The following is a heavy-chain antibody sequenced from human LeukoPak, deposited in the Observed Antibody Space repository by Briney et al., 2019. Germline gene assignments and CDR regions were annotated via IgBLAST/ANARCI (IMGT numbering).Heavy chain of an antibody. V-gene: IGHV3-23*01. CDR2: ISGGGDAT. Sequence: GGSLRLSCAASDFSFITYAMSWVRQAPGKGLEWVSTISGGGDATYYADSVKGRFTISRDNSKNTLYLQMNSLRAEDTAVYYCAKDLGPITIFGAKFDYWGQGTLVTVSS. CDR3: AKDLGPITIFGAKFDY. D-gene: IGHD3-3*01. CDR1: DFSFITYA. J-gene: IGHJ4*02.